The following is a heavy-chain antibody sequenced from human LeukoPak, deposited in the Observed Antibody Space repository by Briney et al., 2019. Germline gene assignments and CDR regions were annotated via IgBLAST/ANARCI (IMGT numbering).Heavy chain of an antibody. D-gene: IGHD7-27*01. V-gene: IGHV3-48*04. CDR2: ISSRSSTI. CDR3: ARKGGPLGPPFDN. Sequence: GSLRLSCAASGFTFSSYAMSWVRQAPGKGLEWVSYISSRSSTIYYADSVKGRFTISRDNATNSLYLQMNSLRAEDTAVYYCARKGGPLGPPFDNWGQGTLVTVSS. J-gene: IGHJ4*02. CDR1: GFTFSSYA.